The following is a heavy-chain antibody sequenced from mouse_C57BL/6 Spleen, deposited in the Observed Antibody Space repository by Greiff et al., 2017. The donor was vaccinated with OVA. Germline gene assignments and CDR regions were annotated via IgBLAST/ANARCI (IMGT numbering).Heavy chain of an antibody. CDR3: ALVYGNFPYYYAMDY. J-gene: IGHJ4*01. Sequence: QVQLQQSGAELVMPGASVKLSCKASGYTFTSYWMHWVKQRPGQGLEWIGEIDPSDSYTNYNQKFKGKSTLTVDKSSSTAYMQLSSLTSEDSAVYYCALVYGNFPYYYAMDYWGQGTSVTVSS. V-gene: IGHV1-69*01. CDR2: IDPSDSYT. CDR1: GYTFTSYW. D-gene: IGHD2-1*01.